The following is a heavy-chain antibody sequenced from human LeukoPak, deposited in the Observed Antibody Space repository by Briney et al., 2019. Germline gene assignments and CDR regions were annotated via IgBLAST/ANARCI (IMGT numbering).Heavy chain of an antibody. CDR1: GGSISSYY. CDR3: ARDRPLRFLEWLFDP. V-gene: IGHV4-59*01. D-gene: IGHD3-3*01. CDR2: IYYSGST. J-gene: IGHJ5*02. Sequence: PSETLSLTCTVSGGSISSYYWSWIRQPPGKGLEWLGYIYYSGSTNYNPSLKSRVTISVDTSKNQFSLKLSSVTAADTAVYYCARDRPLRFLEWLFDPWGQGTLVTVSS.